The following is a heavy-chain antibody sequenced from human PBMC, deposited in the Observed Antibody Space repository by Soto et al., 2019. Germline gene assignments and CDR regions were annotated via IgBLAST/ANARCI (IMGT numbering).Heavy chain of an antibody. Sequence: GGSLRLSCAASGFTFSSYWMTWVRQAPGKGLEWVANTKPDGSEKNYVGSVKGRFTISRDNAKNSLFLQMDSLRAEDTAVYYCARVAYVDESFDYLGQGTRVTVSS. D-gene: IGHD2-21*01. V-gene: IGHV3-7*01. CDR1: GFTFSSYW. CDR3: ARVAYVDESFDY. J-gene: IGHJ4*02. CDR2: TKPDGSEK.